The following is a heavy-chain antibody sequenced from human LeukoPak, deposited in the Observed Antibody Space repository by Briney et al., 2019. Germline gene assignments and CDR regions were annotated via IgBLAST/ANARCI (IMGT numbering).Heavy chain of an antibody. CDR3: ARYGFASFDSSGSYQVWYFDL. Sequence: SETLSLTCTVSGGSIGDNYWSWIRQPPGKGLEWMGYITYTGSTNYNPSLKSRVTISLDTSKRQFSLKLSSLTAADTAVYYCARYGFASFDSSGSYQVWYFDLWGRGTLVTVSS. D-gene: IGHD3-22*01. CDR2: ITYTGST. J-gene: IGHJ2*01. CDR1: GGSIGDNY. V-gene: IGHV4-59*08.